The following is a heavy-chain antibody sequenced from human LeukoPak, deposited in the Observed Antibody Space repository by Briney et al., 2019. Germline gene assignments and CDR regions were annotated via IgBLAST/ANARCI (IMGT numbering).Heavy chain of an antibody. J-gene: IGHJ5*01. V-gene: IGHV4-61*01. CDR3: ARVAYGGNWFDP. CDR2: IYYSGSA. D-gene: IGHD2-21*01. Sequence: PSETLSLTCTVSGGSVSSGSYYWSWIRQPPGKGLEWIGYIYYSGSAKYNPSLKSRVTLSVNTSKNQFSLTLNYVIAADTAVYYCARVAYGGNWFDPWGQGILVTVSS. CDR1: GGSVSSGSYY.